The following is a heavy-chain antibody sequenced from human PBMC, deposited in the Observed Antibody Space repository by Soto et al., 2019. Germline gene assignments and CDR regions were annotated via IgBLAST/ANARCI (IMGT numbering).Heavy chain of an antibody. CDR2: IYTSGST. CDR1: GGSISSYY. J-gene: IGHJ5*02. V-gene: IGHV4-4*07. D-gene: IGHD1-1*01. CDR3: ARGRRPTRTGSYNWFDP. Sequence: QVQLQESGPGLVKPSETPSLTCTVSGGSISSYYWSWIRQPAGKGLEWIGRIYTSGSTNYNPSLKSRVTMSVDTSKNQFSLKLSSVTAADTAVYYCARGRRPTRTGSYNWFDPWGQGTLVTVSS.